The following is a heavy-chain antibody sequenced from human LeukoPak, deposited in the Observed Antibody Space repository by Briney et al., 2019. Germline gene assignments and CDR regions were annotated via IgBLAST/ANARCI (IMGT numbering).Heavy chain of an antibody. D-gene: IGHD3-22*01. V-gene: IGHV4-39*07. CDR3: ARESYYDSSGYSHDAFDI. CDR2: IYYSGNT. Sequence: PSETLSLTCTVSGGSISNSSYYWAWIRQPPGKGLEWIGSIYYSGNTYYKSSLKSRVTIAVDTSKNQFSLKLNSVTAADTAVYYCARESYYDSSGYSHDAFDIWGQGTMVTVSS. CDR1: GGSISNSSYY. J-gene: IGHJ3*02.